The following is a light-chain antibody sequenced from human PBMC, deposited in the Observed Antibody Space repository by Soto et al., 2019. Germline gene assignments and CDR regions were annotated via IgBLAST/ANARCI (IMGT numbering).Light chain of an antibody. CDR3: QQRSNWPVT. Sequence: EIVLTQSPATLYLSTGERATLSCRASQSVSSYFAWYQQKPGQAPRLLIYDASNRATGIPARFSGSGSGTDFTLTISSLEPEDFAVYYCQQRSNWPVTFGQGTRVEIK. J-gene: IGKJ1*01. CDR1: QSVSSY. CDR2: DAS. V-gene: IGKV3-11*01.